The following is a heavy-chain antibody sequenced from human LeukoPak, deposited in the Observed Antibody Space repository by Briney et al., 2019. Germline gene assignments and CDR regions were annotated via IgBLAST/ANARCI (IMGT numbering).Heavy chain of an antibody. CDR1: GFSFGDDA. CDR3: SGGLHDSGASNYYFAQ. D-gene: IGHD4-17*01. Sequence: GGSLRLSCSASGFSFGDDAWSWFRQAPGRGLEFVSFIRKKGYGETTDYAASVRGRFTISRDDAKSTAYLQMNSLEIEDTALYYCSGGLHDSGASNYYFAQGGGGPQATVSS. CDR2: IRKKGYGETT. V-gene: IGHV3-49*03. J-gene: IGHJ4*02.